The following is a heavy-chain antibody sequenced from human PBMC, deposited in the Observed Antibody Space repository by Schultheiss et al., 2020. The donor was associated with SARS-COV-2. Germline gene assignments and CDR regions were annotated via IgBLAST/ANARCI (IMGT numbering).Heavy chain of an antibody. D-gene: IGHD4-23*01. Sequence: GGSLRLSCAASGFTFSSYWMHWVRQAPGKGLEWVAVIWYDGSNKYYADSVKGRFTISRDNSKNTLYLQMNSLRAEDTAVYYCAKGAPDYGDNHYFDYWGQGTLVTVSS. V-gene: IGHV3-30*02. CDR1: GFTFSSYW. CDR2: IWYDGSNK. J-gene: IGHJ4*02. CDR3: AKGAPDYGDNHYFDY.